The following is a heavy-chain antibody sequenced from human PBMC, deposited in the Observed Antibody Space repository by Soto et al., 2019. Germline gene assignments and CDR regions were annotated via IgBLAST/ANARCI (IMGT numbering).Heavy chain of an antibody. Sequence: GGSLILSCAASGFTFISDAMSWVRQAPGKGLEWVSAISGSGGSTYYADSVKGRFTISRDNSKNTLYLQMNSLRAEDTAVYYCAKEPGYSSGWGPFDYWGQGTLVTVSS. CDR3: AKEPGYSSGWGPFDY. V-gene: IGHV3-23*01. D-gene: IGHD6-19*01. CDR2: ISGSGGST. J-gene: IGHJ4*02. CDR1: GFTFISDA.